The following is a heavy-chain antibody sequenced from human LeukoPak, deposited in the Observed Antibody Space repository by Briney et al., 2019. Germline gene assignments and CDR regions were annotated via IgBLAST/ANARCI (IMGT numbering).Heavy chain of an antibody. V-gene: IGHV1-2*02. CDR1: GYTFTCYY. CDR3: ARDYCSSTSCYKYYYGMDV. J-gene: IGHJ6*02. D-gene: IGHD2-2*02. CDR2: RNTNSGGT. Sequence: GASGKLSCKAAGYTFTCYYMDWVRQAPGQGGGGMGWRNTNSGGTNYAQKFQGRVTMTRDTSISTASMELSRLRSDDTAVYYCARDYCSSTSCYKYYYGMDVWGQGTTVTVSS.